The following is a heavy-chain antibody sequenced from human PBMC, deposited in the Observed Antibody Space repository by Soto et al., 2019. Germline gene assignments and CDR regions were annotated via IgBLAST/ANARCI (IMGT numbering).Heavy chain of an antibody. Sequence: QVQLVESGGGVVQPGRSLRLSCAASGFTFSSYGMHWVRQAPGKGLEWVAVIWYDGSNKYYADSVKGRFTISRDNSKKTLYLQMTTLRAEAPAVYYWPKGLVLPPPSHYYYYGMDVWGQGTTVTVSS. D-gene: IGHD6-19*01. CDR1: GFTFSSYG. CDR2: IWYDGSNK. CDR3: PKGLVLPPPSHYYYYGMDV. J-gene: IGHJ6*02. V-gene: IGHV3-33*06.